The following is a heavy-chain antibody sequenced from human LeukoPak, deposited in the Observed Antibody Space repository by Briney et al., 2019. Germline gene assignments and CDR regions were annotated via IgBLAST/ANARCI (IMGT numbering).Heavy chain of an antibody. Sequence: PGGSLRLSCAASGFTFSSYWMSWVRQAPGKGLEWVAHIKQDGSEKYYVDSVKGRFTISRDNAKNSLYLQMNSLRAEGTAVYYCARDQYYYGSGSPWDYWGQGTLVTVSS. CDR1: GFTFSSYW. J-gene: IGHJ4*02. D-gene: IGHD3-10*01. CDR2: IKQDGSEK. V-gene: IGHV3-7*01. CDR3: ARDQYYYGSGSPWDY.